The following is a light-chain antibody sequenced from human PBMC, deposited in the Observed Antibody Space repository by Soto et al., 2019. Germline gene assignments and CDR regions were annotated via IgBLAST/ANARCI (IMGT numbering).Light chain of an antibody. J-gene: IGKJ1*01. CDR2: HAS. CDR3: QQRSDCPPWT. V-gene: IGKV3-11*01. Sequence: EIVLTQSPATLSLSPGERATLSCRASQSVSNYLAWYQQKPGQAPRLLIYHASTRTTRIPARFSGSGSGTDFPLTISSLGPEDFAVYYWQQRSDCPPWTFGQWTKVEI. CDR1: QSVSNY.